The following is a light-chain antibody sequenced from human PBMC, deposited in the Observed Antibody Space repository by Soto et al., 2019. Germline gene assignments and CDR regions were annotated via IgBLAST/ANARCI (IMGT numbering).Light chain of an antibody. CDR2: KAS. Sequence: DIQMTQSPSTLSASVGDRVTITCRASQSFNSYLAWYQQKPGKAPKVLIYKASSLKSGVPSRFSGSGSGTDFTLTISSLQPDDFATYYCQQYNNYPYTFGQGTKLEIK. J-gene: IGKJ2*01. V-gene: IGKV1-5*03. CDR1: QSFNSY. CDR3: QQYNNYPYT.